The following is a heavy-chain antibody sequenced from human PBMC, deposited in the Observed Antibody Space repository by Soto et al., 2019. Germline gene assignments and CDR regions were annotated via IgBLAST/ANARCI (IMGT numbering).Heavy chain of an antibody. D-gene: IGHD3-16*01. Sequence: ASVKVSCKASGYTFTSYDINWVRQATGQGLEWMGWMNPNSGNTGYAQKFQGRVTMTRNTSISTAYMELSSLRSEDTAVYYCARGLKYYDYIWGRPGPGCWGQGTLVIVSS. CDR3: ARGLKYYDYIWGRPGPGC. V-gene: IGHV1-8*01. CDR1: GYTFTSYD. CDR2: MNPNSGNT. J-gene: IGHJ4*02.